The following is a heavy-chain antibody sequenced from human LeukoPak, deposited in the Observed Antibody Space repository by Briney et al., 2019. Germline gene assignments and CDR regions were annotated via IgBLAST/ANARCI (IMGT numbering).Heavy chain of an antibody. J-gene: IGHJ4*02. D-gene: IGHD2-21*01. V-gene: IGHV3-7*01. Sequence: GGSLRLSCAASGFTFSNYWMSWVRQAPGKGLEWVASMKQDGSETYYVDSVKGRFTISRDSAKNSLYLQMKSLRAEDTAVYYCARLLWWSGYWGQGTLVTVSS. CDR3: ARLLWWSGY. CDR2: MKQDGSET. CDR1: GFTFSNYW.